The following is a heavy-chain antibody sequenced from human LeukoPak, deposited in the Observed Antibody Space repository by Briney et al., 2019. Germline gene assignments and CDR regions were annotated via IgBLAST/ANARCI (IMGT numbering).Heavy chain of an antibody. CDR3: ARTSFSTYYDFWSGPLDYGMDV. Sequence: GRSLRLSCAASGFTFDDYAMHWVRQAPGKGLEWVSGISWNSGSIGYVDSVKGRFTISRDNAKNSLYLQMNSLRAEDTAVYYCARTSFSTYYDFWSGPLDYGMDVWGQGTTVTVSS. CDR1: GFTFDDYA. D-gene: IGHD3-3*01. V-gene: IGHV3-9*01. J-gene: IGHJ6*02. CDR2: ISWNSGSI.